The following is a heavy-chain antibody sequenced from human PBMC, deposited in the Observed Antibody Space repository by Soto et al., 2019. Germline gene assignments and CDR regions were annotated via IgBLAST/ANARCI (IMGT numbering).Heavy chain of an antibody. D-gene: IGHD3-9*01. V-gene: IGHV4-61*01. CDR3: ARGEYYDILTGYLRPPGGMDV. J-gene: IGHJ6*02. CDR1: GGSVSSGSYY. CDR2: IYYSWST. Sequence: PSETLSLTCTVSGGSVSSGSYYWSWIRQPPGKGLEWIGYIYYSWSTNYNPSLKSRVTISVDTSKNQFSLKLSSVTAADTAVYYCARGEYYDILTGYLRPPGGMDVWGQGTTVTVSS.